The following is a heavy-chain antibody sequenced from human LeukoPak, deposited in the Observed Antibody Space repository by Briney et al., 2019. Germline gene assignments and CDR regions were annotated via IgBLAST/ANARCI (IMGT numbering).Heavy chain of an antibody. Sequence: ASVKISCKASGYTFAGYYLHWVRQAPGQGLEWMGWIKPNSGGTQYAQKFQGRVTMARDTSISTAYMELSRLQSDDTAVYYCASAESHDYGETWGQGTLVTVSS. V-gene: IGHV1-2*02. J-gene: IGHJ4*02. CDR2: IKPNSGGT. CDR3: ASAESHDYGET. CDR1: GYTFAGYY. D-gene: IGHD4-17*01.